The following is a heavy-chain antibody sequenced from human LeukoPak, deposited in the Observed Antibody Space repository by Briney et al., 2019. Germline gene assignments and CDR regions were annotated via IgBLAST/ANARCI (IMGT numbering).Heavy chain of an antibody. D-gene: IGHD2-2*01. J-gene: IGHJ3*02. CDR1: EFTFISYA. V-gene: IGHV3-23*01. CDR2: TSGSGGTT. Sequence: GSLILSCAASEFTFISYAMSWVGHAPGEGLGWGSSTSGSGGTTHYADSVKSRFTISSDNSPNTPLPPQNNLRGDDTAVEYFAKTLGYCCSTSCQGAFDIWGRGTMVTVSS. CDR3: AKTLGYCCSTSCQGAFDI.